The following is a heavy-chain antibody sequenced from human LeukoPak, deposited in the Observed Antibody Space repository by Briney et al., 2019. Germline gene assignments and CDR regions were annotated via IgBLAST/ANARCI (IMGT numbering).Heavy chain of an antibody. V-gene: IGHV3-74*01. D-gene: IGHD4-17*01. CDR1: GFTFSSYL. J-gene: IGHJ4*02. Sequence: GGSLRLSCAASGFTFSSYLMHWVRQAPGKGLVWVSRISGDGSSTTYADSVKGRFTISRDNAKSTLFLQMNSLRAEDTAVYYCARADGGYRNFDYWGQGTLVTVSS. CDR2: ISGDGSST. CDR3: ARADGGYRNFDY.